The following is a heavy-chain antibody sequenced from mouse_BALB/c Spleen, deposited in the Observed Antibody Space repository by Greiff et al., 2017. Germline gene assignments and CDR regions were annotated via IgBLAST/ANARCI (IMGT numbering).Heavy chain of an antibody. J-gene: IGHJ1*01. CDR3: VYYYGSDWYFDV. CDR1: GFNIKDYY. Sequence: VQLQQSGAELVRPGALVKLSCKASGFNIKDYYMHWVKQRPEQGLEWIGWIDPENGNTIYDPKFQGKASITADTSSNTAYLQLSSLTSEDTAVYYCVYYYGSDWYFDVWGAGTTVTVSS. D-gene: IGHD1-1*01. CDR2: IDPENGNT. V-gene: IGHV14-1*02.